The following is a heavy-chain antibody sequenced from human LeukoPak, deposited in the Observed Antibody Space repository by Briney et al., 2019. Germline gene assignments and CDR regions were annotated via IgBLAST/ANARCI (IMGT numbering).Heavy chain of an antibody. CDR3: ARSKSYYFDY. V-gene: IGHV3-30-3*01. CDR2: ISYDGSNK. J-gene: IGHJ4*02. Sequence: GGSLRLSCAASGFTFSSYAMHLVRQAPGKGLEWVAVISYDGSNKYYADSVKGRFTISRDNSKNTLYLQMNSLRAEDTAVYYCARSKSYYFDYWGQGTLVTVSS. CDR1: GFTFSSYA.